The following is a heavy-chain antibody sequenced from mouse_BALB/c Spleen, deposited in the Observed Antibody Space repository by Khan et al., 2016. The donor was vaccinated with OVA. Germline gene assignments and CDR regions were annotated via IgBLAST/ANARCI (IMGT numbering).Heavy chain of an antibody. V-gene: IGHV3-8*02. CDR1: GDSITSGY. CDR2: IIYTGDT. Sequence: EVELVESGPSLVKPSQTLSLTCSVTGDSITSGYWTWIRKFPGNELEYLGYIIYTGDTYYNPSLKRRISITRHSSKNQYYLQLSSVTSEDTATYYCARATYRYAFAYWGQGTLVTVSA. CDR3: ARATYRYAFAY. D-gene: IGHD2-14*01. J-gene: IGHJ3*01.